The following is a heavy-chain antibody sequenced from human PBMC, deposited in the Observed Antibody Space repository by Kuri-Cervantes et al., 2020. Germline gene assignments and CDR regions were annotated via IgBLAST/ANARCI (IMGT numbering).Heavy chain of an antibody. D-gene: IGHD2-2*01. J-gene: IGHJ4*02. CDR2: INPNSGGT. CDR3: ARGGLGYCSSTSCSQAYFDY. CDR1: GYTFTYRY. Sequence: ASVKVSCKASGYTFTYRYLHWVRQAPGQGLEWMGWINPNSGGTNYAQKFQGRVTITTDESTSTAYMELSSLRSEDTAVYYCARGGLGYCSSTSCSQAYFDYWGQGTLVTVSS. V-gene: IGHV1-2*02.